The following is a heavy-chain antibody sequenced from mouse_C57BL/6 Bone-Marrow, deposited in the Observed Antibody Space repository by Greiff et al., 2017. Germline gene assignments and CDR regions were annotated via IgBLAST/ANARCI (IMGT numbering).Heavy chain of an antibody. CDR2: IYPGSGNT. D-gene: IGHD1-1*01. CDR1: GYSFTSYY. V-gene: IGHV1-66*01. CDR3: ARRNYGSSGGYYFDY. Sequence: VQLVESGPELVKPGASVKISCKASGYSFTSYYIHWVKQRPGQGLEWIGWIYPGSGNTKYNEKFKGKATLTADTSSSTAYMQLSSLTSEDSAVYYCARRNYGSSGGYYFDYWGQGTTLTVSS. J-gene: IGHJ2*01.